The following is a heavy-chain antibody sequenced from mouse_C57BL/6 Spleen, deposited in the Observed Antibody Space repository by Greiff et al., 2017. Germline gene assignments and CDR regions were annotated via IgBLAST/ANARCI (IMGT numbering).Heavy chain of an antibody. D-gene: IGHD1-1*01. CDR3: ARASIYGYFDY. CDR1: GYTFTSYW. Sequence: QVQLQQPGAELVRPGSSVKLSCKASGYTFTSYWMHWVKQRPIQGLEWIGNIDPSDSETHYNQKFKDKATLTVDKSSSTAYMQLSSLTSEDSAVYYCARASIYGYFDYWGQGTTLTVSS. V-gene: IGHV1-52*01. CDR2: IDPSDSET. J-gene: IGHJ2*01.